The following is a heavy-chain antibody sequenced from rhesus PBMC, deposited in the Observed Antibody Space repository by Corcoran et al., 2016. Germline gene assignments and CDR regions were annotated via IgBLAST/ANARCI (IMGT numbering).Heavy chain of an antibody. V-gene: IGHV4S11*01. CDR1: GGSIRSNY. CDR3: ARGPWTVAATSWDFDY. D-gene: IGHD4-29*01. CDR2: IFGSGSSN. Sequence: QVQLQESGPGLVKPLETLSLTCAVSGGSIRSNYWIWIRQPPGKGLGWIGYIFGSGSSNNYKPALKSRVTLSVDTAKNQVALKLSSVTAAYTAVYYCARGPWTVAATSWDFDYWGQGVLVTVSS. J-gene: IGHJ4*01.